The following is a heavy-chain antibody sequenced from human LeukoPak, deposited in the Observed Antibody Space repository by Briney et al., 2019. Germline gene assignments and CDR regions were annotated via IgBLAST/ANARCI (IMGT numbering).Heavy chain of an antibody. V-gene: IGHV3-23*01. D-gene: IGHD3-10*01. Sequence: GGSLRLSCAASGFTFSSYAMSWVRQPRGKGLEWVSAISGSGGSTYYADSVEGRFTISRDNSKTTLYLQMNSLRAEDTAVYYCAKDLRLLWFGEMWFDPWGQGTLVTVSS. CDR1: GFTFSSYA. CDR2: ISGSGGST. J-gene: IGHJ5*02. CDR3: AKDLRLLWFGEMWFDP.